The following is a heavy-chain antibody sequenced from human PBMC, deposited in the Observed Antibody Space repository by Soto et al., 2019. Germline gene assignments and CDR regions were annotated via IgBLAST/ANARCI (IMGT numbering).Heavy chain of an antibody. CDR3: ARLHGDYYYMDV. Sequence: KVSCKASGGTFSSYAISWVRQAPGQGLEWMGIIYPGDSDTRYSPSFQGQVTISADKSISTAYLQWSSLKASDTAMYYCARLHGDYYYMDVWGKGTTVTVSS. J-gene: IGHJ6*03. CDR2: IYPGDSDT. V-gene: IGHV5-51*01. CDR1: GGTFSSYA.